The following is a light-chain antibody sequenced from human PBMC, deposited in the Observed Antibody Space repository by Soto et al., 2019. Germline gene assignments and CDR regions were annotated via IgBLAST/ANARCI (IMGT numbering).Light chain of an antibody. CDR3: QQYDSSPLT. J-gene: IGKJ4*01. Sequence: EIVLTQSPGTLSLSPGERATLSCRASQSVSSSYLAWYQQKHGQAPRLLIYGASSRATYIPDRFSGSGSGKDILLTISRLEPEDLAVYYCQQYDSSPLTFGGGTKVEIK. V-gene: IGKV3-20*01. CDR1: QSVSSSY. CDR2: GAS.